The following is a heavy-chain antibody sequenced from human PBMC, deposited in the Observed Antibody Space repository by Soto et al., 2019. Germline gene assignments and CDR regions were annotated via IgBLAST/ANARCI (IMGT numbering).Heavy chain of an antibody. CDR2: ISPYNGNT. Sequence: ASVKVACKASGYIFSNYVVSWVRQAHGQRLEWMGRISPYNGNTNYAQRLQGRVTMTTDTSTSTAYLELRSLTSDDTAVYYCGRDPYYYGSGSYVFDPWGQGTLVTVSS. D-gene: IGHD3-10*01. CDR1: GYIFSNYV. J-gene: IGHJ5*02. CDR3: GRDPYYYGSGSYVFDP. V-gene: IGHV1-18*01.